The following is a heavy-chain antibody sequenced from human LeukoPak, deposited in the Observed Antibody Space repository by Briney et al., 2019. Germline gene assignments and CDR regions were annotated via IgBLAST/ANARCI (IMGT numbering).Heavy chain of an antibody. Sequence: PGGSLRLSCAASGFTFSSYAMPWVRQAPGKGLEYVSAISSNGGSTYYANSVKGRFTISRDNSKNTLYLQMGSLRAEDMAVYYCARGLTVGARPFDYWGQGTLVTVSS. J-gene: IGHJ4*02. CDR2: ISSNGGST. D-gene: IGHD1-26*01. CDR1: GFTFSSYA. CDR3: ARGLTVGARPFDY. V-gene: IGHV3-64*01.